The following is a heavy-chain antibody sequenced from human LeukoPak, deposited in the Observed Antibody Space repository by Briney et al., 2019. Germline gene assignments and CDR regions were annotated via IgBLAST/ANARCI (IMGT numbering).Heavy chain of an antibody. D-gene: IGHD1-26*01. J-gene: IGHJ2*01. CDR3: ARDRGGYGLYWYFDL. CDR2: ISAYNGNT. CDR1: GYTFTSYG. Sequence: ALVKVSCKASGYTFTSYGISWVRQAPGQGLEWMGWISAYNGNTNYAQKLQGRVTMTTGTSTSTAYMELRSLRSDDTAVYYCARDRGGYGLYWYFDLWGRGTLVTVPS. V-gene: IGHV1-18*01.